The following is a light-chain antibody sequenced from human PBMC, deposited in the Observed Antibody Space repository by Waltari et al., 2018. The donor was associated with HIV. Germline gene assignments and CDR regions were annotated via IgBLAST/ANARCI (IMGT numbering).Light chain of an antibody. Sequence: QSALTQPASVSGSPGQSITISCTGTSSDVGGYNLVSWYQQHPGKAPKPMIYEVSKGPSVVSNRFAGSKSGNTASLTISGLQAEDEANYYCCAYAGSTTYVIFGWGTKLTVL. CDR2: EVS. J-gene: IGLJ2*01. V-gene: IGLV2-23*02. CDR3: CAYAGSTTYVI. CDR1: SSDVGGYNL.